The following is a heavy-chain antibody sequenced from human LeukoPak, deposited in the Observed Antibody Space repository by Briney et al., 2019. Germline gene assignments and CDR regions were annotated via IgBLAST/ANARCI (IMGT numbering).Heavy chain of an antibody. Sequence: GGSLRLSCAASGFTFSSYAMSWVRQAPGKGLEWVSAISGSGGSTYYADSVKGRFTISRDNSKNTLYLQMNGLRAEDTAVYYCAKDLQSGYFDWLLPTFDYWGQGTLVTVSS. CDR2: ISGSGGST. J-gene: IGHJ4*02. D-gene: IGHD3-9*01. CDR1: GFTFSSYA. CDR3: AKDLQSGYFDWLLPTFDY. V-gene: IGHV3-23*01.